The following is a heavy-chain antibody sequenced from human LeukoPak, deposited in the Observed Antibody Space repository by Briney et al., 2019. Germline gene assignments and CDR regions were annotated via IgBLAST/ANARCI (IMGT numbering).Heavy chain of an antibody. CDR3: ARRGGGWGFGMDV. J-gene: IGHJ6*02. CDR1: GDSVSSNPTT. V-gene: IGHV6-1*01. Sequence: SQTLSLTCAISGDSVSSNPTTWNWIRQSPSRGLERLGRSYYRSKFFNDYLETVKARVIITPDTTKNQFSLQLNSVTPEDTAVYYCARRGGGWGFGMDVWGQGTTVTVSS. D-gene: IGHD6-19*01. CDR2: SYYRSKFFN.